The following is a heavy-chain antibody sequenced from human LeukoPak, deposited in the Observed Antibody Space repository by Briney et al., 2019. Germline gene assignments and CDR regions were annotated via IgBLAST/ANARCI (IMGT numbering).Heavy chain of an antibody. D-gene: IGHD5-12*01. J-gene: IGHJ4*02. V-gene: IGHV1-18*01. Sequence: GASVKVSCKASGYTFSNYGLSWVGQAPGQGLEWMGWISTYNGNTKYAQKLQGRVTMTTDTSTNTAYMELRSLRSDDTAVYYCARVFASSGYDTHWDYWGQGTLVTVSS. CDR3: ARVFASSGYDTHWDY. CDR1: GYTFSNYG. CDR2: ISTYNGNT.